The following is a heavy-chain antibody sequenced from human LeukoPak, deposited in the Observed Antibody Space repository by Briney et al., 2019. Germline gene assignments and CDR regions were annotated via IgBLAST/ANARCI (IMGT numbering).Heavy chain of an antibody. J-gene: IGHJ4*02. D-gene: IGHD3-10*01. CDR2: IKSDGSVS. V-gene: IGHV3-74*01. CDR3: ARDPRGGTLDY. CDR1: GFTFNNYC. Sequence: PGGSLRLSCAASGFTFNNYCMHWGRQVPGKGLVWVSRIKSDGSVSINGDSVKGRVTVSRDNAKSTLYLQMNSLRAEDTAVYYCARDPRGGTLDYWGQGDLVTVSS.